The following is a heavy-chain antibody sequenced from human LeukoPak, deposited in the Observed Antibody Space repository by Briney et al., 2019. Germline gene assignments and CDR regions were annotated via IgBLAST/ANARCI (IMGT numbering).Heavy chain of an antibody. CDR2: INHSGST. J-gene: IGHJ6*02. V-gene: IGHV4-34*01. CDR3: ARVKLFIVGRIDYYYGMDV. D-gene: IGHD1-26*01. Sequence: PSETLSLTCAVYGGSFSGYYWSWIRQPPGKGLEWIGEINHSGSTNYNPSLKSRVTISVDTSKNQFSLKLSSVTAADTAVYYCARVKLFIVGRIDYYYGMDVWGQGTTVTVSS. CDR1: GGSFSGYY.